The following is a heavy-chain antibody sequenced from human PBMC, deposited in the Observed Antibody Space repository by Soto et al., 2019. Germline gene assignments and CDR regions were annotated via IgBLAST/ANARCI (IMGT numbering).Heavy chain of an antibody. CDR2: ISYDGSNK. J-gene: IGHJ2*01. D-gene: IGHD3-22*01. CDR1: GFTFSSYA. Sequence: GGSLILSCAASGFTFSSYAMHWVRQAPGKGLEWVAVISYDGSNKYYADSVKGRFTISRDNSKNTLYLQMNSLRAEDTAVYYCARRSRKDSYDSSGHGYFDLWGRGTLVTVSS. CDR3: ARRSRKDSYDSSGHGYFDL. V-gene: IGHV3-30-3*01.